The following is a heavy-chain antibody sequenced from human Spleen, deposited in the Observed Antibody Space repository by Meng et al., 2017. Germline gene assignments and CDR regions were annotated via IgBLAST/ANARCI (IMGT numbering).Heavy chain of an antibody. CDR1: GYTFTGYY. J-gene: IGHJ4*02. V-gene: IGHV1-18*04. CDR2: INTYTGKT. CDR3: VTRGNPYLNC. Sequence: QVRLVQSGGEGKKPGASVKVSCKASGYTFTGYYMHWVRQAPGQGLEWLGWINTYTGKTDYAQKFQGRVTLTTDTFTSTAYMELRSLRSDDTAVYYCVTRGNPYLNCWGQGTLVTVSS.